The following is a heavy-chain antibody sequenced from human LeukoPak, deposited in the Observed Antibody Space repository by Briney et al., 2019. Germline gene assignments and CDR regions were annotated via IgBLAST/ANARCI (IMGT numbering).Heavy chain of an antibody. CDR3: ARGRRETGFDS. Sequence: PGGSLRLSCAASGFTFSSHAMNWVRQAPGKGLEWVSSISTSSHRIFDADSVKGRFTISRDNAKNALYLQMNSLRAEDTAVYYCARGRRETGFDSWGQGTLVTVSS. V-gene: IGHV3-21*01. J-gene: IGHJ4*02. CDR2: ISTSSHRI. CDR1: GFTFSSHA. D-gene: IGHD1-1*01.